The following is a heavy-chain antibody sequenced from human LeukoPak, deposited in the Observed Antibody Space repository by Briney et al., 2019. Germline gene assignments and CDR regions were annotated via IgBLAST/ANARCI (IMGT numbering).Heavy chain of an antibody. CDR2: IYYSGST. V-gene: IGHV4-39*07. CDR1: GGSISSSSYY. J-gene: IGHJ4*02. D-gene: IGHD3-22*01. Sequence: PSETLSLTRTVSGGSISSSSYYWGWIRQPPGKGLEWIGSIYYSGSTYYHPSLKSRVTISGDTSKNQFSLKLSSVTAADTAVYYCARAGDSSGYLFYYWGQGTLVTVSS. CDR3: ARAGDSSGYLFYY.